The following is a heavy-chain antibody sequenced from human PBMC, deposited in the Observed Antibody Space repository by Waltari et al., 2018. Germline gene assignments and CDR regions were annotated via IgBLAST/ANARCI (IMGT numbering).Heavy chain of an antibody. CDR1: GYTCSSYD. D-gene: IGHD3-22*01. J-gene: IGHJ4*02. Sequence: QVQLVQSGAEVKKHGASVRFSCKTSGYTCSSYDIYWVRQATGQWLEWMGWMNPNSGNTGFAQKFQGRVTLTSDTSLSTAYMELNSLKSEDTAIYYCARPLLLHGDGMGYWGQGTLVTVSS. CDR2: MNPNSGNT. V-gene: IGHV1-8*01. CDR3: ARPLLLHGDGMGY.